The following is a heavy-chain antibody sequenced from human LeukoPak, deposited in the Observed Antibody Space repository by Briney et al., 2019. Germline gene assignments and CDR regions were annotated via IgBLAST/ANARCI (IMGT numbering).Heavy chain of an antibody. J-gene: IGHJ3*02. CDR1: GFTFSSYA. D-gene: IGHD2-15*01. V-gene: IGHV3-30*04. CDR2: ISYDGSNK. Sequence: GRSLRLSCAASGFTFSSYAMHWVHQAPGKGLEWVAVISYDGSNKYYADSVKGRFTISRDNSKNTLYLQMNSLRAEDTAVYYCARDEVDCSGGSCYYMGLGNAFDIWGQGTMVTVSS. CDR3: ARDEVDCSGGSCYYMGLGNAFDI.